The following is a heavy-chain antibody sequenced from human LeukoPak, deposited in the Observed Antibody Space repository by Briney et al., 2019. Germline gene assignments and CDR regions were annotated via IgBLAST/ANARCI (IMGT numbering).Heavy chain of an antibody. J-gene: IGHJ3*02. CDR3: AKEGAESFPDAFDI. Sequence: SETLSLTCTVSGGSISPYYWSWLRQPPGKGLEWIGYISYSGSTKNNASLKSRVTISVDTSKNQFSLKLTSVTAADTAVYYCAKEGAESFPDAFDIWGQGTMITVSS. CDR1: GGSISPYY. V-gene: IGHV4-59*01. CDR2: ISYSGST. D-gene: IGHD3-10*01.